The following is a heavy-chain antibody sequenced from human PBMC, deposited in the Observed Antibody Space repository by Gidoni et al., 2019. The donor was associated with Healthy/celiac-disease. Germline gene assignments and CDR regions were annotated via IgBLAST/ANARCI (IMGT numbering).Heavy chain of an antibody. CDR1: GGSISSGGYY. V-gene: IGHV4-31*03. D-gene: IGHD3-3*01. Sequence: QVQLQESGPGLVKPSQTLSLTCTVSGGSISSGGYYWSWSRQHPGKGLEWIGYSYYSGSTYCNPSLKSRVTISVDTSKNQFSLKLSSVTAADTAVYYCARALPRFLEWLLRPSGYFDYWGQGTLVTVSS. CDR3: ARALPRFLEWLLRPSGYFDY. CDR2: SYYSGST. J-gene: IGHJ4*02.